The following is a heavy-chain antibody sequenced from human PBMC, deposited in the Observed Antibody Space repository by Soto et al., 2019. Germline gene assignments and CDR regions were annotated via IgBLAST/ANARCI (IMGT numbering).Heavy chain of an antibody. V-gene: IGHV3-23*01. J-gene: IGHJ4*02. CDR3: AKDHPSPAARWTKPESY. CDR2: ISGSGGST. Sequence: EVQLLESGGGLVQPGGSLRLSCAASGFTFSSYAMSWVRQAPGKGLECVSAISGSGGSTYYADSVKGRFTISRDNSKNTLYLQMNSLRAEDTAVYYCAKDHPSPAARWTKPESYWGQGTLVTVSS. D-gene: IGHD6-6*01. CDR1: GFTFSSYA.